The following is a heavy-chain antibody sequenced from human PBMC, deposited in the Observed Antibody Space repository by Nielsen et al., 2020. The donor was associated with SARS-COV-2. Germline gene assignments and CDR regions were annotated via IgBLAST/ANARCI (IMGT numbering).Heavy chain of an antibody. CDR3: ATQADGYKSPYDY. Sequence: GGSLRPSCAASRFTSSRHAMNWVRQAPGKGLEWVSIIGAGGDNIYYADSVKGRFTISRDNSKNTLYLQINSLRADDTAVYYCATQADGYKSPYDYWGQGTLVTVSS. CDR1: RFTSSRHA. V-gene: IGHV3-23*01. D-gene: IGHD3-10*01. J-gene: IGHJ4*02. CDR2: IGAGGDNI.